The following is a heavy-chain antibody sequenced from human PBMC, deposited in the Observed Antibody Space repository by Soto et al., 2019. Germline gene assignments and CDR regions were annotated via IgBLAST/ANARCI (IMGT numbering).Heavy chain of an antibody. V-gene: IGHV3-30*03. CDR3: ARSPQPTRGIHWYFDF. CDR2: ISYDGINK. CDR1: GFTFNTYG. Sequence: QVQLVESGGGVVQPGRSLGLSCAASGFTFNTYGMHWVRQAPGKGLEWVAAISYDGINKYYADSVKGRFTISRDNSKNPLYVQMNSLRPEDTAVYYCARSPQPTRGIHWYFDFWGRGILVTVSS. J-gene: IGHJ2*01. D-gene: IGHD1-26*01.